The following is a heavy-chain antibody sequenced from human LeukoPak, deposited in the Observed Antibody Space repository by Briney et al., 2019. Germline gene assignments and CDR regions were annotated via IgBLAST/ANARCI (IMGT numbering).Heavy chain of an antibody. CDR2: IIPIFGIA. D-gene: IGHD1-7*01. J-gene: IGHJ5*02. CDR1: GGTFSSYA. Sequence: SVTVSYRASGGTFSSYAISWVRQAPGQGLEWMGRIIPIFGIANYAQKFQGRVTITADKSTSTAYMELSSLRSEDTAVYYCAIGNNWNYFDPWGQGTLVTVSS. CDR3: AIGNNWNYFDP. V-gene: IGHV1-69*04.